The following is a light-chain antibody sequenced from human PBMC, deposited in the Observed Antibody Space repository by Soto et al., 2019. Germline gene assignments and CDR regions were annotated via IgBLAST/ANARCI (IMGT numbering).Light chain of an antibody. CDR2: DVN. Sequence: QSALTQPPSVSGSPGQSVAISCTGTSSDVGNSNGVSWYHQPPGTAPKLMIYDVNNRPSGVPERFSGSKSGNTASLTISGLQAEDEGDYYCSSYTSSSTYVFGTGTKLTVL. CDR3: SSYTSSSTYV. CDR1: SSDVGNSNG. J-gene: IGLJ1*01. V-gene: IGLV2-18*02.